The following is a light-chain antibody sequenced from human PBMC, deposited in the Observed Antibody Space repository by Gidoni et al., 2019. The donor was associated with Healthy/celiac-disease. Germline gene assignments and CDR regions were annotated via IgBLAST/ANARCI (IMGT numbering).Light chain of an antibody. Sequence: DIQMTQSPSTLSASVGDRVTITCRASQSISSWLAWYQQKPGKAPKIQIYNESSLESGVTSRFSGSGTGTEFTLSISGLQPDDFATYYWQQYNSYWTFGQGTKVEIK. CDR1: QSISSW. J-gene: IGKJ1*01. CDR2: NES. V-gene: IGKV1-5*03. CDR3: QQYNSYWT.